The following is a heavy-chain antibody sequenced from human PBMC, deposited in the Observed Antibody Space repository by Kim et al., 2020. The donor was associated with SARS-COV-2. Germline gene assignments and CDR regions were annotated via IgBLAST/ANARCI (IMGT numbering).Heavy chain of an antibody. J-gene: IGHJ6*02. V-gene: IGHV3-74*01. CDR2: SS. CDR3: ARGNYHGMDV. Sequence: SSIYADSVKGRFTISRDNDKKTLYLQTNSLRAEDTAVYYCARGNYHGMDVWGQGATVTVSS.